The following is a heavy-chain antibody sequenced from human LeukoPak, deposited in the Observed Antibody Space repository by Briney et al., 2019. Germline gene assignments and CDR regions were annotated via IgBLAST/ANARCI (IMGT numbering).Heavy chain of an antibody. D-gene: IGHD4-17*01. V-gene: IGHV4-59*12. CDR3: ARDDGDWSNRPNWFDP. J-gene: IGHJ5*02. CDR1: GGSISSYY. CDR2: IYYSGST. Sequence: SETLSLTCTVSGGSISSYYWSWIRQPPGKGLEWIGYIYYSGSTNYNPSLKSRVTISVDTSKNQFSLKLSSVTAADTAVYYCARDDGDWSNRPNWFDPWGQGTLVTVSS.